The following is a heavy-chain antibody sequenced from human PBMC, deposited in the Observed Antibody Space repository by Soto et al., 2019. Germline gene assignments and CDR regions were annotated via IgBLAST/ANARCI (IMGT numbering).Heavy chain of an antibody. CDR2: ISAYNGNT. Sequence: ASVKVSCKASGYTFTSYGISWVRQAPGQGLEWMGWISAYNGNTNYAQKLQGRVTMTTDTSTSTAYMELRSLRSDDTAVYYCARVRFWHIVVVVAPWNCGMDVWGQGTTVTVSS. CDR3: ARVRFWHIVVVVAPWNCGMDV. J-gene: IGHJ6*02. D-gene: IGHD2-15*01. V-gene: IGHV1-18*04. CDR1: GYTFTSYG.